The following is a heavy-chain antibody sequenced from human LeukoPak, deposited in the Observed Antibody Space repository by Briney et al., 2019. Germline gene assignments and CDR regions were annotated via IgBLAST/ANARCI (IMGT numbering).Heavy chain of an antibody. V-gene: IGHV4-59*08. J-gene: IGHJ4*02. CDR2: IYYSGST. CDR1: GGSISSYY. Sequence: PSETLSLTCTVSGGSISSYYWSWIRQPPGKGLEWIGYIYYSGSTNYNPSLKSRVTISVDTSKNQFSLKLSSVTAADTAVYYCASTYCSGGSCYWALDYWGQGTLVTVSS. D-gene: IGHD2-15*01. CDR3: ASTYCSGGSCYWALDY.